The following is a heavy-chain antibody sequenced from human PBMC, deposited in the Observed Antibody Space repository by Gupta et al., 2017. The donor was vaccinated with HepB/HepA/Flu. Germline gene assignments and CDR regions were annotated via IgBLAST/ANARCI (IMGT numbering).Heavy chain of an antibody. CDR1: GGSISSYY. CDR2: IYYSGST. D-gene: IGHD5-18*01. J-gene: IGHJ6*02. V-gene: IGHV4-59*01. CDR3: AGRVWLQDYYYYGMDV. Sequence: GGSISSYYWSWIRQPPGTGLEWIGYIYYSGSTNYNPSLKSRVTISVDTSKNQFSLKLSSVTAADTAVYYCAGRVWLQDYYYYGMDVWGQGTTVTVSS.